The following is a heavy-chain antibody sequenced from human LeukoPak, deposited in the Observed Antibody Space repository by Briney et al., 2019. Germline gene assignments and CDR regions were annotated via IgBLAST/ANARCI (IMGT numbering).Heavy chain of an antibody. Sequence: PSETLSLTCTVSGGSISSYYWSWIRQPPGKGLEWIGYIYYSGSTNYNPSLKSRVTKSVDTSKNQFSLKLSSVTAADTAVYYCARLEAAGKFDPWGQGTLVTVSS. CDR1: GGSISSYY. V-gene: IGHV4-59*01. CDR3: ARLEAAGKFDP. D-gene: IGHD6-13*01. CDR2: IYYSGST. J-gene: IGHJ5*02.